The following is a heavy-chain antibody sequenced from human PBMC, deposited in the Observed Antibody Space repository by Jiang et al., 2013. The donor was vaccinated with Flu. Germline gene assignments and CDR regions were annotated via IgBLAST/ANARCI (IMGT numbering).Heavy chain of an antibody. CDR3: ARGVGATPSGY. CDR2: LSYGST. V-gene: IGHV4-38-2*01. J-gene: IGHJ4*02. CDR1: GYPSAVVTT. Sequence: GLVKPSETLSLTCAVSGYPSAVVTTGAGSGSPREGAGVDWEYLSYGSTYYNPSLKSRVTISVDTSKNQFSLKLSSVTAADTAVYYCARGVGATPSGYWGQGTLVTVSS. D-gene: IGHD1-26*01.